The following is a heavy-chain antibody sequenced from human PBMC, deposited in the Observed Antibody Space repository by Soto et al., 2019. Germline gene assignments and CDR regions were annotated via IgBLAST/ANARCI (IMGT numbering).Heavy chain of an antibody. CDR3: ARTPFNPYLVPAARGNWFDP. D-gene: IGHD2-2*01. CDR2: INHSGST. CDR1: GGSFSGYY. V-gene: IGHV4-34*01. Sequence: QVQLQQWGAGLLKPSETLSLTCAVYGGSFSGYYWSWIRQPPGKGLEWIGEINHSGSTNYNPSLKSRVTISVDTSKNQFSLKLSSVTAADTAVYYCARTPFNPYLVPAARGNWFDPWGQGTLVTVSS. J-gene: IGHJ5*02.